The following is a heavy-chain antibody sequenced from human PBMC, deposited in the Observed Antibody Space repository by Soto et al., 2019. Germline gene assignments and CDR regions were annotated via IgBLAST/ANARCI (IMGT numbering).Heavy chain of an antibody. V-gene: IGHV4-39*01. Sequence: QLQLQESGPGLVKPSETLSLTCTVSGGSISSSSYYWGWIRQPPGKGLEWIGSIYYSGSTYYNPSLKSRVTISVDTSKNQFSLKLSSVTAADTAVYYCASRITMVRALYYFDYWGQGTLVTVSS. CDR2: IYYSGST. CDR1: GGSISSSSYY. J-gene: IGHJ4*02. D-gene: IGHD3-10*01. CDR3: ASRITMVRALYYFDY.